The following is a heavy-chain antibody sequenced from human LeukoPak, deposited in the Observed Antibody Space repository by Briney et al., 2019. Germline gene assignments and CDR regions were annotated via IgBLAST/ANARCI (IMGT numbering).Heavy chain of an antibody. J-gene: IGHJ4*02. V-gene: IGHV3-23*01. CDR2: ISGSGGST. D-gene: IGHD3-3*01. CDR3: AKVSLESTLYYFDY. CDR1: GFTFSSYA. Sequence: GGSLRLSCAASGFTFSSYAMSWVRQAPGKGLEWVSAISGSGGSTYYADSVKGRFTISRGNFKNTLYLQMNSLRAEDTAVYYCAKVSLESTLYYFDYWGQGTLVTVSS.